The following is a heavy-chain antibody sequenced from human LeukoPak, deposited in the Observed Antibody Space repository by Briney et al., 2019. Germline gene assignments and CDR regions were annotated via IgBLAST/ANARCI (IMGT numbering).Heavy chain of an antibody. Sequence: GGSLRLSCAASGFTFSSYWMHWVRQAPGKGLVWVSRFNSDGSSTSYADSVKGRFTISRDNAKNTLYLQMNSLRAEDTAVYYCARPLEEDAFDIWGQGTMVTVSS. CDR3: ARPLEEDAFDI. CDR1: GFTFSSYW. CDR2: FNSDGSST. J-gene: IGHJ3*02. V-gene: IGHV3-74*01. D-gene: IGHD1-1*01.